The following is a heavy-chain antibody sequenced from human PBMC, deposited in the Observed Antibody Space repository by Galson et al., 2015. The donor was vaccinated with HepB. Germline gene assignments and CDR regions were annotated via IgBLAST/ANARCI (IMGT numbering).Heavy chain of an antibody. D-gene: IGHD2-8*01. CDR1: GFTFSSYS. CDR3: ARDLGCTNGACYLYYYYYGMDV. J-gene: IGHJ6*02. V-gene: IGHV3-21*01. Sequence: SLRLSCAASGFTFSSYSMNWVRQAPGKGLEWVSSISSSSSYIYYADSVKGRFTISRDNAKNSLYLQMNSLRAEDTAVYYCARDLGCTNGACYLYYYYYGMDVWGQGTTVTVSS. CDR2: ISSSSSYI.